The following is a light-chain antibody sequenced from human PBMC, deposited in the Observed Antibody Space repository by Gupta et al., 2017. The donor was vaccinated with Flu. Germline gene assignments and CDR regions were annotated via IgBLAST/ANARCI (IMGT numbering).Light chain of an antibody. CDR1: QSISRH. V-gene: IGKV1-39*01. Sequence: DIQMAQSPSSLSASVGDRVTITCRASQSISRHLNWYQQKPGKAPKLLIYTVSNLENGVPSRFSGSGSGTXFSLTIXRLQPEDSATYYCHQSDSLQYTFGXGTKLEIK. CDR3: HQSDSLQYT. J-gene: IGKJ2*01. CDR2: TVS.